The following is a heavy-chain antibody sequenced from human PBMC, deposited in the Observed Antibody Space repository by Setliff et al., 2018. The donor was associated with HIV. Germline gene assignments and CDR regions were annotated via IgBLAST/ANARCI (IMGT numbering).Heavy chain of an antibody. J-gene: IGHJ2*01. Sequence: GASVKVSCKASGYTFTGYYLHWLRQAPGQGLEWMGRINPNSGGTNYAQKCQGRVTVTRDTSISTAYMELSRLRSDDTAVYDCARGGGIVGPTDWYFDLWGRGTLVTVSS. D-gene: IGHD1-26*01. CDR1: GYTFTGYY. V-gene: IGHV1-2*06. CDR3: ARGGGIVGPTDWYFDL. CDR2: INPNSGGT.